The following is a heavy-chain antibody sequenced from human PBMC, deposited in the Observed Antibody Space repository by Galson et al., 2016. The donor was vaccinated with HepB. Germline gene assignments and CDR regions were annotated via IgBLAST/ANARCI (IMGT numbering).Heavy chain of an antibody. J-gene: IGHJ5*02. CDR2: ISGGGGTT. D-gene: IGHD3-10*02. CDR1: GFTFKFYA. CDR3: AKGGPSGRLDIVRGTTQKWVDP. Sequence: SLRLSCAASGFTFKFYAMTWVRQAPGKELEWVSSISGGGGTTYYADSVKGRFTISRDNSQNTLYVQMNSLRADDTAVYYWAKGGPSGRLDIVRGTTQKWVDPWGQGTLVSVSS. V-gene: IGHV3-23*01.